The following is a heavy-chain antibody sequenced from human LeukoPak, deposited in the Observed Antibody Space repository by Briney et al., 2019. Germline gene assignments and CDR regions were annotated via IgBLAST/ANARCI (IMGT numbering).Heavy chain of an antibody. CDR3: ATYSSLNRREFQY. CDR1: GFTLFSYA. J-gene: IGHJ1*01. Sequence: GGSPRISFCAPGFTLFSYALRRGRPGPGEGAPLGGNIKTDGSEKYYVDSVKGRFTISRDNAKNSLYLQMNSLRAEDTAVYYCATYSSLNRREFQYWGQGTLLTVSS. D-gene: IGHD3-22*01. CDR2: IKTDGSEK. V-gene: IGHV3-7*01.